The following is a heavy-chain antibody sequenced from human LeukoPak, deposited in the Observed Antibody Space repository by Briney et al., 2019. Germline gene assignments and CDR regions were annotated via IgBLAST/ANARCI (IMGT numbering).Heavy chain of an antibody. CDR1: GGSISSGYY. CDR3: ARGFYDSSGYFGYYFDY. D-gene: IGHD3-22*01. Sequence: SETLSLTCAVSGGSISSGYYWGWIRQPPGKGLEWIGSFYHSGSTYYNPSLKSRVTISVDTSKNQFSLKLSSVTAADTAVYSCARGFYDSSGYFGYYFDYWGQGTLVTVSS. V-gene: IGHV4-38-2*01. J-gene: IGHJ4*02. CDR2: FYHSGST.